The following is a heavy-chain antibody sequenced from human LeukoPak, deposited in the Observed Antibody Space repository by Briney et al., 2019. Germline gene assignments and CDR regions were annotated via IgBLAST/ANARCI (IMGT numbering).Heavy chain of an antibody. D-gene: IGHD6-13*01. CDR2: IYTSGST. CDR3: ARGGRIAAAGTSRYYYYGMDV. CDR1: GGSISSYY. J-gene: IGHJ6*02. Sequence: PSKTLSLTCTVSGGSISSYYWSWIRQPAGKGLEWIGRIYTSGSTNYNPSLKSRVTMSVDTSKNQFSLELSSVTAADTAVYYCARGGRIAAAGTSRYYYYGMDVWGQGTTVTVSS. V-gene: IGHV4-4*07.